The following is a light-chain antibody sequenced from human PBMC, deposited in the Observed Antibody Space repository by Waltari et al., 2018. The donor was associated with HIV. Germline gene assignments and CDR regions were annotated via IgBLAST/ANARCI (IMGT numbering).Light chain of an antibody. CDR1: SSDVGAYNY. CDR2: EVI. CDR3: SSYAGSNNVI. J-gene: IGLJ2*01. V-gene: IGLV2-8*01. Sequence: QSALTQPPSASGSPGQSVTISCPGTSSDVGAYNYVSWYQQHPGKAPKLMIYEVIKRPSGVPDRFSGSKSGNTASLTVSGLQAEDEADYYCSSYAGSNNVIFGGGTKVTVL.